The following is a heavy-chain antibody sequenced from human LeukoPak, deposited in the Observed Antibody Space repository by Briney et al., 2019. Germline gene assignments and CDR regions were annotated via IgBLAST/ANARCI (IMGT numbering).Heavy chain of an antibody. V-gene: IGHV4-30-4*07. J-gene: IGHJ4*02. CDR2: IYYSGST. CDR1: GGSISSGGYS. CDR3: ARDLIKYGSGSFDY. D-gene: IGHD3-10*01. Sequence: SETLSLTCAVSGGSISSGGYSWSWIRQPPGKGLEWIGYIYYSGSTYYNPSLKSRVTISVDTSKNQFPLKLSSVTAADTAVYYCARDLIKYGSGSFDYWGQGTLVTVSS.